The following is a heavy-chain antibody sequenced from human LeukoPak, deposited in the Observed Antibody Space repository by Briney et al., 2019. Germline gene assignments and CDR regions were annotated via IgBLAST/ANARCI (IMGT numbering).Heavy chain of an antibody. D-gene: IGHD3-10*02. CDR3: AELGITMIGGV. J-gene: IGHJ6*04. CDR1: GFTFSSYS. CDR2: ISSRSSCI. V-gene: IGHV3-21*01. Sequence: GGSLRLSCAASGFTFSSYSMNWVGQAPGKGLEWVSSISSRSSCIYYADSVKGRFTISRDNAKNSLYLQMYSLGVEDTAVYYCAELGITMIGGVWGKGTTVTISS.